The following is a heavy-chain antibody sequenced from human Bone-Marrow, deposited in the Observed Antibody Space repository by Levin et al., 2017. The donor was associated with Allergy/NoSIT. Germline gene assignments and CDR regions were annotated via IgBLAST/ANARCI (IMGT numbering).Heavy chain of an antibody. CDR3: VKGNSYFYYNMDV. V-gene: IGHV3-43*01. D-gene: IGHD2/OR15-2a*01. CDR2: IAWDGGAT. J-gene: IGHJ6*02. Sequence: SCAASGFTFEDYTMHWVRQAPGKGLEWVSLIAWDGGATFYADSLKGRFTISRDNSKNSLYLQMDNLSTEDTAFYYCVKGNSYFYYNMDVWGQGTTVIVSS. CDR1: GFTFEDYT.